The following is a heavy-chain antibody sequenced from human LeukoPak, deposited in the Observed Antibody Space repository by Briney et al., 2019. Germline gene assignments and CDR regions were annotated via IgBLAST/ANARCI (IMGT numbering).Heavy chain of an antibody. CDR1: GFTFRNYW. CDR3: ARDVSDENGSASRIHLDS. Sequence: PGGSLRLSCAASGFTFRNYWMTWVRQAPGKGLEWVANIKRDGSEKYYVDSVKGRFTISRDNAKNSLFMQMNSLRAKDTAVYYCARDVSDENGSASRIHLDSWGQGTLVSVSS. CDR2: IKRDGSEK. D-gene: IGHD6-6*01. V-gene: IGHV3-7*01. J-gene: IGHJ4*02.